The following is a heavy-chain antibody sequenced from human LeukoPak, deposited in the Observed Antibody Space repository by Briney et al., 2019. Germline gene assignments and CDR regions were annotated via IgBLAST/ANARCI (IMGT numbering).Heavy chain of an antibody. CDR3: ARAASYGDHSFDY. J-gene: IGHJ4*02. V-gene: IGHV1-8*01. D-gene: IGHD4-17*01. CDR1: GYTFTSYD. CDR2: MNTNSGNT. Sequence: GASVKVSCKASGYTFTSYDINWVRQATGQGLEWMGWMNTNSGNTGYAQKFQGRVTMTSNTSISTAYMELSSLRSEDTAVYYCARAASYGDHSFDYWGQGTLVTVSS.